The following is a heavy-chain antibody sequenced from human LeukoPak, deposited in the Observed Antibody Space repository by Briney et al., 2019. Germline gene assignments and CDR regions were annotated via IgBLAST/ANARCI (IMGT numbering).Heavy chain of an antibody. V-gene: IGHV4-59*01. CDR2: LFSRGSP. CDR3: ARLQPNSGEWAFDI. CDR1: GASISTYY. D-gene: IGHD1-1*01. J-gene: IGHJ3*02. Sequence: PSETLSLTGTVSGASISTYYWSWIRQSPGKGLEWIGYLFSRGSPNYNPSLKRRVTISVDTSKNHFSLTLSSVTAADTAVYYCARLQPNSGEWAFDIWGQGTMVTVSS.